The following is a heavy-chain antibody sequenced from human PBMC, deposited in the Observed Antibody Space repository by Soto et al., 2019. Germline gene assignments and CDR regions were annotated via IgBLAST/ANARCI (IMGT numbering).Heavy chain of an antibody. CDR2: ISSSSSTI. V-gene: IGHV3-48*01. Sequence: EVQLVESGGGLVQPGGSLRLSCAASGFTFSSYSMNWVRQAPGKGLEWVSYISSSSSTIYYADSVKGRFTISRDNAKNSLYLRMNSLRAEDTAVYYCARDLHYGLFDYWGQGTLVTVSS. J-gene: IGHJ4*02. CDR3: ARDLHYGLFDY. D-gene: IGHD4-17*01. CDR1: GFTFSSYS.